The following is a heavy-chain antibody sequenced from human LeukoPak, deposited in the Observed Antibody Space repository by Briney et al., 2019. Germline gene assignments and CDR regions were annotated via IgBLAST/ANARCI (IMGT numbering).Heavy chain of an antibody. D-gene: IGHD3-9*01. CDR3: TTHYDILIN. Sequence: GGSLRLSCAASGFTFSNAWMSWVRQAPGKGLEWVGRIKSKTGGGTTDYAAPVKGRFTISRDDSKNTLYLQMNSLKTEDTAVYYCTTHYDILINWGQGTLVTVSS. V-gene: IGHV3-15*01. CDR1: GFTFSNAW. J-gene: IGHJ4*02. CDR2: IKSKTGGGTT.